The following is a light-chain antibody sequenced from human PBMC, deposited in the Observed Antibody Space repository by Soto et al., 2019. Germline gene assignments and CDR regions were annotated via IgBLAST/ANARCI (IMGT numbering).Light chain of an antibody. V-gene: IGLV2-23*01. CDR1: SSDVGSYNL. Sequence: SALTQPASVSGSPGQSITISCTGTSSDVGSYNLVSWYQQHPGKATKLMIYEGSKRPSGVSNRFSGSKSGNTASLTISGLQAEDEADYYCCSYAGSSTYVFGTGTKVTVL. CDR3: CSYAGSSTYV. J-gene: IGLJ1*01. CDR2: EGS.